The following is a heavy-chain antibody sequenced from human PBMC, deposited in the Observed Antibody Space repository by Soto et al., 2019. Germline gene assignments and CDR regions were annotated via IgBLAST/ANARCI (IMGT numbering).Heavy chain of an antibody. J-gene: IGHJ4*02. Sequence: HVQLQESGPGLVKPSETLSLTCTVSGDSITGYYWAWIRQPPGKGLEWSGNVYYSGSTNYNPSLKSRVTISVDTSKNQFSLKLSSVTAADTAVYYCARDNGFHHYWGQGTLVTVSS. D-gene: IGHD2-8*01. CDR1: GDSITGYY. V-gene: IGHV4-59*01. CDR3: ARDNGFHHY. CDR2: VYYSGST.